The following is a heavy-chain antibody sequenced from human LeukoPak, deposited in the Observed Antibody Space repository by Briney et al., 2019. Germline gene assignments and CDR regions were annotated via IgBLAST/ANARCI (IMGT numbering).Heavy chain of an antibody. CDR3: ARGPSRSGIAVAGTYFDY. J-gene: IGHJ4*02. V-gene: IGHV4-59*08. CDR2: IYDSGST. D-gene: IGHD6-19*01. CDR1: GGSIGSYY. Sequence: PSETLSLTCTVSGGSIGSYYWSWIRQPPGKGLEWIGYIYDSGSTKYNPSLKSRVTISVDTSKNQFSLKLSSVTAADTAVYYCARGPSRSGIAVAGTYFDYWGQGTLVTVSS.